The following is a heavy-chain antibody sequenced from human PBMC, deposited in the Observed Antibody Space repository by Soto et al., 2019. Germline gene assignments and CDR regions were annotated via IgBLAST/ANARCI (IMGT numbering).Heavy chain of an antibody. J-gene: IGHJ4*02. CDR1: GGSVIRDSNF. Sequence: ETLSLTCTVSGGSVIRDSNFWSWIRQPPGKGLEWIGYIYYSGPSRYNPSLESRVTISIDSSKNQVSLTLTSVTAADTAVYYCARGYSHYAHWGRGTLVTVSS. CDR3: ARGYSHYAH. D-gene: IGHD4-4*01. CDR2: IYYSGPS. V-gene: IGHV4-61*01.